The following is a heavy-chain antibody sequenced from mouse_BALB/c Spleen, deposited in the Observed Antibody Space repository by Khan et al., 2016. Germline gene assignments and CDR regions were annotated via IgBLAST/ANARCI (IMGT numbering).Heavy chain of an antibody. Sequence: VQLQQSGAELVKPGASVKLSCTASGFSIQDTYIHWVRQRPEQGLDWIGRIDPPNDNTKYDPKFQGKATITADTSSNTAYLQLDSLTYEDTAVYYCARMYYGDYWGEGTTRTVSS. CDR3: ARMYYGDY. J-gene: IGHJ2*01. V-gene: IGHV14-3*02. CDR2: IDPPNDNT. CDR1: GFSIQDTY. D-gene: IGHD1-1*01.